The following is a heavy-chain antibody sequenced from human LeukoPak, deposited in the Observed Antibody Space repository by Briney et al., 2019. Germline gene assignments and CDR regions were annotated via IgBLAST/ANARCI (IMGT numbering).Heavy chain of an antibody. CDR1: GFTFSSYA. D-gene: IGHD3-22*01. CDR2: ISGTGGST. V-gene: IGHV3-23*01. J-gene: IGHJ3*02. Sequence: PGGSLRLSCAASGFTFSSYAMNWVRQPPERGLEWVSAISGTGGSTSYADSLKGRFTISRDNSKNTLFLQMSSLTAEDTAVYYCAKECGRDYDDRAFDIWGQGTMVTVSS. CDR3: AKECGRDYDDRAFDI.